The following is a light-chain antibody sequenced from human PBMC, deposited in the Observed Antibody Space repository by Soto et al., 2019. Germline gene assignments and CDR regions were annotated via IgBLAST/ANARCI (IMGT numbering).Light chain of an antibody. J-gene: IGKJ4*01. CDR3: QQHHKWPLT. CDR1: ESINNN. V-gene: IGKV3-15*01. CDR2: AAT. Sequence: EIVMTQSPATLSVSPGEGATLSCTASESINNNLAWYQQKPGQAPRLLIYAATTRATGFPARFSGSGSGTEFTLTISSLQSEDFAVYYCQQHHKWPLTFGGVTKVDI.